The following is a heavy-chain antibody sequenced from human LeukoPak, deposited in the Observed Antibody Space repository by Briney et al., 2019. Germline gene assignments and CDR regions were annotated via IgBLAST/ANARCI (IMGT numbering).Heavy chain of an antibody. D-gene: IGHD5-18*01. V-gene: IGHV4-61*09. CDR3: ARDTRGIQLFGYSWIDP. CDR1: GGSIISSSYY. J-gene: IGHJ5*02. Sequence: SETLSLTCTVSGGSIISSSYYWSWIRQPAGKGLEWIGHIYPSGNTNYNPSLKSRVTISVDTSKNQFSLKLSSVTAADTAVYYCARDTRGIQLFGYSWIDPWGQGTLVTVSS. CDR2: IYPSGNT.